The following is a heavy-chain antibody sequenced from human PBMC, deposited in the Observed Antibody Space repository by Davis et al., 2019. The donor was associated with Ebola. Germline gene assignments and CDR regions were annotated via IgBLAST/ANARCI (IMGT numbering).Heavy chain of an antibody. CDR1: GYSFNNHW. Sequence: GESLKISCQGSGYSFNNHWIGWVRQMPGKGLEWMGLIHSGGSDLRYSPSFRGQVTISADKSISTAYLQWSSLKASDSAIYYCARQYGFGIYNWGQGTLVTVSS. J-gene: IGHJ4*02. CDR2: IHSGGSDL. CDR3: ARQYGFGIYN. V-gene: IGHV5-51*01. D-gene: IGHD5-24*01.